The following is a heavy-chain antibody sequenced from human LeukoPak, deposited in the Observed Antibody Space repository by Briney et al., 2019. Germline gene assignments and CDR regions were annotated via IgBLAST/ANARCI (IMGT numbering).Heavy chain of an antibody. J-gene: IGHJ4*02. Sequence: SETLSLTCDVSGYSINSGFYWGWIRRPPGKGLEWIASIYHSGSTYYNPSLKSRATISVDASENQFSLQVTSVTAADTAVYYCARRVTVAAAKNFDSWGQGTLVTVSS. V-gene: IGHV4-38-2*01. CDR3: ARRVTVAAAKNFDS. CDR2: IYHSGST. CDR1: GYSINSGFY. D-gene: IGHD2-15*01.